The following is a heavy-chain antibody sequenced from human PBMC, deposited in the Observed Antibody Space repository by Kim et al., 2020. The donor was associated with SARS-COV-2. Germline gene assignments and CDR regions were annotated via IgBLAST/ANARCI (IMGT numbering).Heavy chain of an antibody. D-gene: IGHD3-16*01. CDR1: GFTFRAYD. CDR3: VRGRWGGAFDI. J-gene: IGHJ3*02. V-gene: IGHV3-48*02. Sequence: GGSLRLSCATSGFTFRAYDMNWVRLSPGKGLEWLAFITKNSATIYYADSVMGRFTISRDNAKNSLYLQMNSLRDEDTGVYYCVRGRWGGAFDIGGEGTMVTVSS. CDR2: ITKNSATI.